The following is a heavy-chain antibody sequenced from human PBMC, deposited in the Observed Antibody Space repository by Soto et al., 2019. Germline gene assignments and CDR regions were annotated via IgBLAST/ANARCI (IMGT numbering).Heavy chain of an antibody. V-gene: IGHV3-74*01. D-gene: IGHD3-3*01. CDR3: PREYYGVWTGYYTAY. J-gene: IGHJ4*02. Sequence: EVQLVESGGDLVQRGGSLRLSCAASGFPFSSYWMHWVRHTPGKGLDWVARISGDGVTTYYADSVTGRFTVSRDNAKNTLSLQITGMRARDPAVYFGPREYYGVWTGYYTAYRAQGTLVSVPS. CDR2: ISGDGVTT. CDR1: GFPFSSYW.